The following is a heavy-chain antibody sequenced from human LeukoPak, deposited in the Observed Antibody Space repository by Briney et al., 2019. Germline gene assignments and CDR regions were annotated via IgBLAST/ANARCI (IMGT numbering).Heavy chain of an antibody. CDR2: INPNSGGT. CDR1: GYTFSNYG. Sequence: ASVKVSCKTSGYTFSNYGVGWVRQAPGQGLEWMGWINPNSGGTNYAQKFQGWVTMTRDTSISTAYMELSRLRSDDTAVYYCARGLFGELLYTFDYWGQGTLVTVSS. D-gene: IGHD3-10*02. CDR3: ARGLFGELLYTFDY. V-gene: IGHV1-2*04. J-gene: IGHJ4*02.